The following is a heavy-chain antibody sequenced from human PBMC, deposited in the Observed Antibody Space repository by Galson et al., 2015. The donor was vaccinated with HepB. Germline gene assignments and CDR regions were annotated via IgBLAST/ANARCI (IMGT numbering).Heavy chain of an antibody. CDR3: AREDMTIFCVVVGAFDS. J-gene: IGHJ3*02. CDR2: ISHDGRHT. V-gene: IGHV3-30-3*01. CDR1: GLHFRSYS. Sequence: SLRLSCAASGLHFRSYSMHWVRQAPGTGLEWVAVISHDGRHTNYADSVQGRFTLSSDDSKNTVYLQMNSLTIEDTAVSYCAREDMTIFCVVVGAFDSWGQGTTVTVCS. D-gene: IGHD3-3*01.